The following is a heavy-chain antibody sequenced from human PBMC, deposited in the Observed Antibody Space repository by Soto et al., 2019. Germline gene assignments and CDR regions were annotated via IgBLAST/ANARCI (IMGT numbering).Heavy chain of an antibody. Sequence: SETLSLTCTVSGGSMSNYFWTWIRQPPGKGLEWIGYIHYSGTTSFFPSYNPSLRSRVTISEDTSKNQFSLKLLSVTTADTAVYFCAAGEGSSRNLAPYYLGFWGQGTLVTVSS. CDR3: AAGEGSSRNLAPYYLGF. D-gene: IGHD6-13*01. J-gene: IGHJ4*02. CDR1: GGSMSNYF. CDR2: IHYSGTT. V-gene: IGHV4-59*01.